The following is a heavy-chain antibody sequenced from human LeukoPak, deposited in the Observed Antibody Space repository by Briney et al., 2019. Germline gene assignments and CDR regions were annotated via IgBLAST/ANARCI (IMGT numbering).Heavy chain of an antibody. Sequence: GGPLRLSCPASGFTFSSYAMHGARRAPGRGREGVAVISYDGSNKYYADSVKGRFTISRDNSKNTLYLQMNSLRAEDTAVYYCARDGPLRFLEWLDYWGQGTLVTVSS. CDR3: ARDGPLRFLEWLDY. CDR1: GFTFSSYA. J-gene: IGHJ4*02. D-gene: IGHD3-3*01. CDR2: ISYDGSNK. V-gene: IGHV3-30-3*01.